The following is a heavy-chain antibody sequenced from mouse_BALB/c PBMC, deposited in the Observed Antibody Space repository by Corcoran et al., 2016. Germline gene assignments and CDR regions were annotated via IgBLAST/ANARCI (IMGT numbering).Heavy chain of an antibody. CDR2: ISYDGSN. CDR3: AREDYDYDEGVRYYAMDY. D-gene: IGHD2-4*01. CDR1: GYSITSGYY. V-gene: IGHV3-6*02. J-gene: IGHJ4*01. Sequence: DVQLQESGPGLVKPSQSLSLTCSVTGYSITSGYYWNWIRQFPGNKLEWMGYISYDGSNNYNPSLKNRISITRDTSKNQFFLKLNSVTTEDTATYYCAREDYDYDEGVRYYAMDYWGQGTSVTVSS.